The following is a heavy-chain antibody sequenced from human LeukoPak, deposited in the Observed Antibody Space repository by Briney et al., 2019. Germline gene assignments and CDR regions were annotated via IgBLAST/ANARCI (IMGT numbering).Heavy chain of an antibody. Sequence: GGSLRLSCAASGFTFSNYAMNWVRQAPGKGLEWVSVISGGGVNTYYADSVKGRFTISRDNSKNTLYLQMSSLRAEDTAVYYCVKDYDILTGYFDYWGQGTLVTVSS. V-gene: IGHV3-23*01. CDR1: GFTFSNYA. CDR3: VKDYDILTGYFDY. D-gene: IGHD3-9*01. CDR2: ISGGGVNT. J-gene: IGHJ4*02.